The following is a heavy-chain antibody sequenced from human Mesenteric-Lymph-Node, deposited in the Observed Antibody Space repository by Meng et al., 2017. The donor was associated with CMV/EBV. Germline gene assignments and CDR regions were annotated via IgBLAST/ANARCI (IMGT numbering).Heavy chain of an antibody. CDR2: LNTHTGNP. J-gene: IGHJ4*02. CDR1: GYPFSTYA. D-gene: IGHD5-12*01. Sequence: SGYPFSTYAMHWVRQAPGQGLAWLGWLNTHTGNPTYAQGFTGRFVFSLDTSVSTAYLQISSLKAEDTAVYYCARVGSGYDLGSSDYWGQGTLVTVSS. CDR3: ARVGSGYDLGSSDY. V-gene: IGHV7-4-1*02.